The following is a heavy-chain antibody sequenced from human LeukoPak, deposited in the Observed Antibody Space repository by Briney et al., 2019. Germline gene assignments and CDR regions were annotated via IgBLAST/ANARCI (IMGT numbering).Heavy chain of an antibody. CDR3: ARGQMIDY. V-gene: IGHV3-48*03. Sequence: GGSLRLSCAGSGFTFSNFEMNWVRQAPGKGLEWVSYISGSGSSIYYADSVKGRFTISRDNAKNTLYMQMNSLRAEDTAVYFCARGQMIDYWGQGTLVTVSS. D-gene: IGHD5-24*01. J-gene: IGHJ4*02. CDR1: GFTFSNFE. CDR2: ISGSGSSI.